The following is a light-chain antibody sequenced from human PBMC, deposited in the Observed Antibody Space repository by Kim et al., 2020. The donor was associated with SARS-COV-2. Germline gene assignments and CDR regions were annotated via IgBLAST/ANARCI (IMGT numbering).Light chain of an antibody. CDR1: RSVSSN. CDR2: GTS. J-gene: IGKJ2*01. CDR3: HQYNTWPPGT. V-gene: IGKV3-15*01. Sequence: EIVMTQSPATLSVSPGGRATLSCRASRSVSSNLASYQHKPGQAPRVLIYGTSTRATGIPARFSGSGSGTEFTLTISSLQSGDSAVYYCHQYNTWPPGTFGQGTKLEIK.